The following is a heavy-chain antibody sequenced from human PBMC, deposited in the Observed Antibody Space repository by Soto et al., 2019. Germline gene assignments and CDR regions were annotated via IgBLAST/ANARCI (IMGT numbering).Heavy chain of an antibody. V-gene: IGHV3-11*01. D-gene: IGHD3-9*01. CDR2: ISSSGSVI. Sequence: PGGSLRLSCAASGFTFSDYLMTWLRQAPGKGLEWVSYISSSGSVIYYADSVKGRFTISRDNAKNSLYLQMNSLRAEDTAVYYCARDEVILTAYPSVDYWGQGTLVTVSS. CDR1: GFTFSDYL. CDR3: ARDEVILTAYPSVDY. J-gene: IGHJ4*02.